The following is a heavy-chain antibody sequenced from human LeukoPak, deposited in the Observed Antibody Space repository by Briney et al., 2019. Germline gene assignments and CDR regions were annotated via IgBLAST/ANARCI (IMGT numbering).Heavy chain of an antibody. J-gene: IGHJ6*03. D-gene: IGHD6-13*01. CDR3: ARDVRSSSWYGYYYYYYMDV. CDR1: GGSISSYY. Sequence: SETLSLTCTVSGGSISSYYWSWIRQPPGKGLEWIGYIYYSGSTNYNPSLKSRVTISVDTSKNQFSLKLSSVTAADTAVYYCARDVRSSSWYGYYYYYYMDVWGKGTTVTVSS. CDR2: IYYSGST. V-gene: IGHV4-59*01.